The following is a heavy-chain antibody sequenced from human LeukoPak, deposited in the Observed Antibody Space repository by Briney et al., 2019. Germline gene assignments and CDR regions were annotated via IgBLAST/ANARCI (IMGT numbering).Heavy chain of an antibody. CDR3: ARDGRYSSSWYQYYYYYYMDV. CDR2: ISSSGSTI. D-gene: IGHD6-13*01. Sequence: GGSLRLSCAASGFTFSDYYMSWIRQAPGKGLEWVSYISSSGSTIYYADSVKGRFTISRDNAKNSLYLQMNSLRAEDTAVYYCARDGRYSSSWYQYYYYYYMDVWGKGTTVTVSS. CDR1: GFTFSDYY. V-gene: IGHV3-11*04. J-gene: IGHJ6*03.